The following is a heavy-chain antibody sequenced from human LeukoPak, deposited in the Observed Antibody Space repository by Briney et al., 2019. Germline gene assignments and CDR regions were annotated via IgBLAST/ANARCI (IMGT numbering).Heavy chain of an antibody. CDR2: ISSSSSYI. Sequence: GGSLRLSCAASGFTFSSYSMNWVRQTPGKGLKWVSSISSSSSYIYYADSVKGRFTISRDNAKNSLYLQMNSLRAEDTAVYYCARDSYCGGDCYFPFDSWGRGTLVTVSS. CDR3: ARDSYCGGDCYFPFDS. CDR1: GFTFSSYS. J-gene: IGHJ4*02. V-gene: IGHV3-21*01. D-gene: IGHD2-21*02.